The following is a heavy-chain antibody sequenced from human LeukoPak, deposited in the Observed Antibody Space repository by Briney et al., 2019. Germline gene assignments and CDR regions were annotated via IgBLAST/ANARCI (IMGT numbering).Heavy chain of an antibody. J-gene: IGHJ4*02. CDR1: GGSFSGYY. CDR2: INHSGST. CDR3: ARLGGRYSGYDSRRIYRAFDY. Sequence: PSETLSLTCAVYGGSFSGYYWSWIRQPPGKGLEWIGEINHSGSTNYNPSLKSRVTISVDTSKNQFSLKLSSVTAADTAVYYCARLGGRYSGYDSRRIYRAFDYWGQGTLVTVSS. V-gene: IGHV4-34*01. D-gene: IGHD5-12*01.